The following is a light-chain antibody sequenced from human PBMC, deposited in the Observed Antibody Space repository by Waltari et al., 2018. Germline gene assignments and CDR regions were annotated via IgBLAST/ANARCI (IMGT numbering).Light chain of an antibody. CDR1: QSVSSY. CDR2: DAS. V-gene: IGKV3-11*01. Sequence: EIILTQSPATLSLSPGERATLSCRASQSVSSYLAWYQQKPGQAPRLLIYDASSRATGIPARFSGSGSGTDFTLTISSLHAEDVAVYYCQQYYTTPPTFGPGTRVDI. J-gene: IGKJ3*01. CDR3: QQYYTTPPT.